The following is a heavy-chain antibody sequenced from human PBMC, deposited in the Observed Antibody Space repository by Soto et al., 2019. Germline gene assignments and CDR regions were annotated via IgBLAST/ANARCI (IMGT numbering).Heavy chain of an antibody. Sequence: QVQLQVSGPGLVKPSETLSLTCTVSGDSISAYSWSWVRQPPGKGLEWIGNIHDNGNTKYNPTLKSRVTMSLDTSKNPFSMRLISVTAADTAKYFCAREGNLGRWLQPLDFWGQGTLVTVSS. D-gene: IGHD5-12*01. CDR2: IHDNGNT. V-gene: IGHV4-59*01. CDR1: GDSISAYS. CDR3: AREGNLGRWLQPLDF. J-gene: IGHJ4*02.